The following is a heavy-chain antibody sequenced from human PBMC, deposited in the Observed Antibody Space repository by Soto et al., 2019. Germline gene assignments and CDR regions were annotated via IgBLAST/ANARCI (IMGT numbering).Heavy chain of an antibody. V-gene: IGHV4-30-4*01. CDR1: GGSISSGDYY. Sequence: SETLSLTCTVSGGSISSGDYYWSWIRQPPGKGLEWIGYIYYSGSTYYNPSLKSRVTISVDTSKNQFSLKLSSVTAADTAVYYCARDRYYDILTGYSNYYGMDVWGQGTTVTVSS. CDR3: ARDRYYDILTGYSNYYGMDV. J-gene: IGHJ6*02. CDR2: IYYSGST. D-gene: IGHD3-9*01.